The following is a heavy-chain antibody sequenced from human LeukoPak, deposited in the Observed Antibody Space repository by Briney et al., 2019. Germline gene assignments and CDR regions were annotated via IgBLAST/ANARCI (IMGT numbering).Heavy chain of an antibody. V-gene: IGHV3-23*01. CDR2: ISGSGGST. Sequence: GGSLRLSCAASGFTFSSYAMSWVRQAPGKGLEWVSAISGSGGSTYYADSVKGRFTISRDNSKNTLYLQMNSLRAGDTAVYYCAKTEYCSGGSCYDFGAFDIWGQGTMVTVSS. J-gene: IGHJ3*02. CDR1: GFTFSSYA. CDR3: AKTEYCSGGSCYDFGAFDI. D-gene: IGHD2-15*01.